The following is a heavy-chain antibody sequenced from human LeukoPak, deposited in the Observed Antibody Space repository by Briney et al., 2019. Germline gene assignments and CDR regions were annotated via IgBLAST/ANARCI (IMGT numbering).Heavy chain of an antibody. Sequence: GKSLRLSCVASGFSFSDSVIHWVRQAPGKGLEWVAVISHDVKTTYYADSAKGRFTISRDNSRSTVFLQMNRLRPEDTAVYYCVKEAYYGWGSSPTFYFDYWGQGTRVTVSS. J-gene: IGHJ4*02. D-gene: IGHD3-10*01. V-gene: IGHV3-30*04. CDR1: GFSFSDSV. CDR2: ISHDVKTT. CDR3: VKEAYYGWGSSPTFYFDY.